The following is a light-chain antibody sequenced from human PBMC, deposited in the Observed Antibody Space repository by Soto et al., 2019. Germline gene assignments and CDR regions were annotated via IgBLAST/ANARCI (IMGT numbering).Light chain of an antibody. V-gene: IGLV1-47*01. CDR2: RNN. J-gene: IGLJ1*01. Sequence: QSVLTQPPSASGTPGQRVTISCSGSRSNIGSNYVYWFQQLPGTAPRLLIYRNNQRPSAVPDRFSGSKSGTSASLAISGLRSGDEADYYCAAWDDSLSVYYVFGTGTKLTVL. CDR3: AAWDDSLSVYYV. CDR1: RSNIGSNY.